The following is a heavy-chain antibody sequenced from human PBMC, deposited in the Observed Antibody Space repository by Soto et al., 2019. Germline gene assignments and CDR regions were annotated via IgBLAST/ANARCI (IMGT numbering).Heavy chain of an antibody. CDR2: IYYTGST. J-gene: IGHJ6*02. CDR1: GGSVSSESHY. Sequence: QVQLQESGPGLVKPSETLSLTCTVSGGSVSSESHYWSWIRQTPGKGLEWLGYIYYTGSTNYNPSPKGRVTLSVDTSRDQVSLRLRSVTRADTAVYYCARDQYDFRSGSYYYAMEVWGQGTKVTVSS. CDR3: ARDQYDFRSGSYYYAMEV. D-gene: IGHD3-3*01. V-gene: IGHV4-61*01.